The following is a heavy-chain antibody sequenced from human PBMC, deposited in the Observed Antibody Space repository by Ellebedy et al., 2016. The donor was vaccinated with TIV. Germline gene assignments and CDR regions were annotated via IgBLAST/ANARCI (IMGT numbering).Heavy chain of an antibody. CDR2: IHYTGST. J-gene: IGHJ3*01. D-gene: IGHD1-26*01. Sequence: LRLXXTVSGGSISSDTYFWGWIRHPPGKVLEWIGFIHYTGSTHYNPSLNSRVTISMDTSKNQFSLRLSSVTAADTAVYYCTREVIVETTTADAFDLWGQGTMVTVSS. CDR1: GGSISSDTYF. CDR3: TREVIVETTTADAFDL. V-gene: IGHV4-31*03.